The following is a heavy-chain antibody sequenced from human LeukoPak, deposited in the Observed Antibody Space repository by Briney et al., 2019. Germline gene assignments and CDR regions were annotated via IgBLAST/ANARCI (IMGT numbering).Heavy chain of an antibody. CDR3: VNSVMLRGIIRPY. CDR2: IYSIGST. CDR1: GFTVSSNY. J-gene: IGHJ4*02. Sequence: GGSLRLSCAASGFTVSSNYMSWIRQAPGKGLEWVSVIYSIGSTFYADSVKGRFTISRDNSKNTLHLQMNSLRAEDTAVYYCVNSVMLRGIIRPYWGQGTLVTVSS. D-gene: IGHD3-10*01. V-gene: IGHV3-66*01.